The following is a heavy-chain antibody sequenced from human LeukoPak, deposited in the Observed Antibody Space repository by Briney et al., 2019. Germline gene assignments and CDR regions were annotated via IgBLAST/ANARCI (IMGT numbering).Heavy chain of an antibody. J-gene: IGHJ4*02. CDR3: ARDRGQ. V-gene: IGHV4-59*01. CDR1: GGSISSYY. Sequence: SETLSLICTVSGGSISSYYWSWIRQPPGKGLEWIGYIYYSGSTNYNPSLKSRVTISVDTSKNQFSLKLSSVTAADTAVYYCARDRGQWGQGTLVTVSS. CDR2: IYYSGST. D-gene: IGHD5-24*01.